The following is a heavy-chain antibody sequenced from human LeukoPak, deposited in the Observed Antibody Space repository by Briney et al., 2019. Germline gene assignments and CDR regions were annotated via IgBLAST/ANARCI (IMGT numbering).Heavy chain of an antibody. V-gene: IGHV3-30*02. Sequence: GGSLRLSCAASGFTFSSYGMHWVRQAPGKGLEWVAFIRYDGSNKYYADSVKGRFTISRDNSKNTLYLQMNSLRAEDTAVYYCASLVVTSSLNFDYWGQGTLVTVSS. J-gene: IGHJ4*02. D-gene: IGHD3-22*01. CDR2: IRYDGSNK. CDR1: GFTFSSYG. CDR3: ASLVVTSSLNFDY.